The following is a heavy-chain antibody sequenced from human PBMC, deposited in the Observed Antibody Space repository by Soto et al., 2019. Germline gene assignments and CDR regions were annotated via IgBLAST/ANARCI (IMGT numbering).Heavy chain of an antibody. D-gene: IGHD3-3*01. CDR3: AKADRRGTIFGVVISY. Sequence: GGSLRLSCAASGFTFSSYAMSWVRQAPGKGLEWVSAISGSGGSTYYADSVKGRFTISRDNSKNTLYLQMNSLRAEDTAVYYCAKADRRGTIFGVVISYWGQGTLVTVSS. CDR2: ISGSGGST. V-gene: IGHV3-23*01. CDR1: GFTFSSYA. J-gene: IGHJ4*02.